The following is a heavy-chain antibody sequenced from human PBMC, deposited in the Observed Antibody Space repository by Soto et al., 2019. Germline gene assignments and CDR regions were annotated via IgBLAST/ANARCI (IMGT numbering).Heavy chain of an antibody. V-gene: IGHV3-7*03. J-gene: IGHJ4*02. CDR1: GFTFSSCW. Sequence: GGSLRLSGAASGFTFSSCWMSWGRQAPGKGLEWVANMKTEGSETQYVDSVKGRFTIWRDNPKTSLFRQMNSGRGEDTGVDFYTRDRYPRFYHGSGSYPYYWGQGTPVTVSS. CDR2: MKTEGSET. D-gene: IGHD3-10*01. CDR3: TRDRYPRFYHGSGSYPYY.